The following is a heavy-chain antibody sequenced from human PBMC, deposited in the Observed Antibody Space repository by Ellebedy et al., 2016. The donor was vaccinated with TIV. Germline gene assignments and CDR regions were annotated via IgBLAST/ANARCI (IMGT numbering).Heavy chain of an antibody. J-gene: IGHJ3*02. D-gene: IGHD2-8*01. CDR2: FDPEDGET. Sequence: AASVKVSCKVSGYTLTELSIHWVRQAPGKGLEWMGGFDPEDGETTNAQKFQGRVTMTEDTSTDTAYLELSSLRSEDTAVYYCATDLRYCTNGVCFKRFDAFDIWGQGTMVTVSS. CDR1: GYTLTELS. CDR3: ATDLRYCTNGVCFKRFDAFDI. V-gene: IGHV1-24*01.